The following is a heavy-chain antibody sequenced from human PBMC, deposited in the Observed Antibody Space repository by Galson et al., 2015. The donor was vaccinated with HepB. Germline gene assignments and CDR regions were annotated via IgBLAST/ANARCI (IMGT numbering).Heavy chain of an antibody. CDR1: GFPFNGYG. CDR3: AREGRITLPILDY. D-gene: IGHD3-16*01. Sequence: SLRLSCAASGFPFNGYGMHWVRQAPGKGLEXXGCIWHXXSVQXYAGSVKGRFTFSRDNSKNILYLQMSSLRAEDTAVYYCAREGRITLPILDYWGQGSLVTVSS. CDR2: IWHXXSVQ. J-gene: IGHJ4*02. V-gene: IGHV3-33*01.